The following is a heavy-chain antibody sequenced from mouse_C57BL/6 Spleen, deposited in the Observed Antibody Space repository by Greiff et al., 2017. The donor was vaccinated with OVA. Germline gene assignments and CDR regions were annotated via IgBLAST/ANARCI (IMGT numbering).Heavy chain of an antibody. CDR2: INPYNGGT. CDR3: AREDYYGSSHYFDY. Sequence: DVQLQESGPVLVKPGASVKMSCKASGYTFTDYYMNWVKQSHGKSLEWIGVINPYNGGTSYNQKFKGKATLTVDKSSSTAYMELNSLTSEDSAVYYCAREDYYGSSHYFDYWGQGTTLTVSS. CDR1: GYTFTDYY. V-gene: IGHV1-19*01. J-gene: IGHJ2*01. D-gene: IGHD1-1*01.